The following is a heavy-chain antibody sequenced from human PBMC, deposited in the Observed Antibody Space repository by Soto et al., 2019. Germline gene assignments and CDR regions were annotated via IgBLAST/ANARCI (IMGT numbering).Heavy chain of an antibody. CDR1: GFTFSSYG. Sequence: PGGSLRLSCAASGFTFSSYGMHWVRQAPGKGLEWVAVIWYDGSNKYYADSVKGRFTISRDNSKNTLYLQMNSLRAEDTAVYYCARGPSGYYSYWFDYWGQGTLVTVSS. J-gene: IGHJ4*02. V-gene: IGHV3-33*01. D-gene: IGHD3-22*01. CDR2: IWYDGSNK. CDR3: ARGPSGYYSYWFDY.